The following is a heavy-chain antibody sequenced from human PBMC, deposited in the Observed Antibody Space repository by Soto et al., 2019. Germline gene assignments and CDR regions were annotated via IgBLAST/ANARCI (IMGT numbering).Heavy chain of an antibody. CDR1: GFTVSSNY. D-gene: IGHD4-17*01. CDR2: IYSGGST. CDR3: ARALCDYDDACDI. J-gene: IGHJ3*02. Sequence: EVQLVESGGGLVQPGGSLRLSCAASGFTVSSNYMSWVRQAPGKGLEWVSVIYSGGSTYYADSVKGRFTISRDNSKNTLYLQMNSLRAEDTAVYYCARALCDYDDACDIWGQGTMVTVSS. V-gene: IGHV3-66*01.